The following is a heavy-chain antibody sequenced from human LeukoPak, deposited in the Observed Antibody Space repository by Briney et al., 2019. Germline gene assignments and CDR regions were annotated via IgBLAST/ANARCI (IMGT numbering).Heavy chain of an antibody. V-gene: IGHV1-2*02. CDR1: GYTFTGYY. J-gene: IGHJ5*02. CDR3: ARSWGSGSFNWFDP. D-gene: IGHD3-10*01. CDR2: INPNSGGT. Sequence: ASVKVSCKASGYTFTGYYMHWVRQAPGQGLEWMGWINPNSGGTNYAQKFQGRVTMTRDTSISTAYMELSMLRSDDTAVYYCARSWGSGSFNWFDPWGQGTLVTVSS.